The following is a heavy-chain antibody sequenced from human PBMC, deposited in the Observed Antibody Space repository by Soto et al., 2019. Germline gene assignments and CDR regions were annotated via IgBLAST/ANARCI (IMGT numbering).Heavy chain of an antibody. J-gene: IGHJ3*02. V-gene: IGHV1-69*13. D-gene: IGHD3-22*01. Sequence: SVKVSCKASGGTFSSYAISWVRQAPGQGLEWMGGIIPIFGTANYAQKFQGRVAITADESTSTAYMELSSLRSEDTAVYYCARDYYDSSGYRHHDAFDIWGQGTMVTVSS. CDR3: ARDYYDSSGYRHHDAFDI. CDR1: GGTFSSYA. CDR2: IIPIFGTA.